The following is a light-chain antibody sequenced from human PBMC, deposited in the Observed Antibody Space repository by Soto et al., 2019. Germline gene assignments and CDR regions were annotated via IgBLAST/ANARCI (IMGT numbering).Light chain of an antibody. J-gene: IGKJ5*01. V-gene: IGKV1-9*01. CDR1: QGISNY. CDR2: AAS. Sequence: IQLTQSPSSLSASVGDRVTITCRSSQGISNYLAWYQQKPGKAPKLLMYAASDLQAEVPSRFSGSGSGTDFTLTTSSLQAEDFATYYCQQFYGAPITFGQGTRLEIK. CDR3: QQFYGAPIT.